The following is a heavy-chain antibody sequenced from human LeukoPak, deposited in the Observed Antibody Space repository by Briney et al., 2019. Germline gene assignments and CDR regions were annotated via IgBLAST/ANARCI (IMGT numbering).Heavy chain of an antibody. CDR2: IKQDGSEK. J-gene: IGHJ4*02. CDR1: GFTFSSYW. V-gene: IGHV3-7*03. Sequence: GGSLRLSCAASGFTFSSYWMSWVRQAPGKGLEWVANIKQDGSEKYYVDSVKGRFTISRDNAKNSLYLQMNSLRAEDTALYYCAKAGAFDWLPYFDYWGQGTLVTVSS. D-gene: IGHD3-9*01. CDR3: AKAGAFDWLPYFDY.